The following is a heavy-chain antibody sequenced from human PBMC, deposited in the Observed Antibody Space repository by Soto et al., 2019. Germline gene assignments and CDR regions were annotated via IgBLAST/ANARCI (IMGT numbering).Heavy chain of an antibody. CDR1: GFTFSDYY. J-gene: IGHJ4*02. CDR2: ITSNGRAM. D-gene: IGHD6-19*01. V-gene: IGHV3-11*01. Sequence: GGSLRLSCAASGFTFSDYYMSWIRQAPGKGLEWISYITSNGRAMSYADSVKGRFTISRDNAANSLYLQMNSLRVEDTAFYYCAREVSGSHSTFDSCGQGILLTVS. CDR3: AREVSGSHSTFDS.